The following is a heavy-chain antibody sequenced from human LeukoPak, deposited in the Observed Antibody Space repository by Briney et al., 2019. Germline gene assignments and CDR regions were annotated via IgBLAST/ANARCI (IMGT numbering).Heavy chain of an antibody. D-gene: IGHD1-26*01. V-gene: IGHV1-69*13. Sequence: ASVTVSCKASGGTFSSYAISWVRQAPGQGVEWMGGIIPIFGTANYAQKFQGRVTITADESTSTAYMELSSLRSEDTAVYYCARKKRDSGSYFDWYFDLWGRGTLVTVSS. CDR1: GGTFSSYA. CDR3: ARKKRDSGSYFDWYFDL. CDR2: IIPIFGTA. J-gene: IGHJ2*01.